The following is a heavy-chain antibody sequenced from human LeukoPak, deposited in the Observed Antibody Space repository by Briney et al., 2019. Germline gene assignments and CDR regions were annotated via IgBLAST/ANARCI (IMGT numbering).Heavy chain of an antibody. V-gene: IGHV3-21*01. J-gene: IGHJ4*02. CDR2: ISSSSSYI. Sequence: GGSLRLSCAASGFTLSSHSMNWVRQAPGKGLEWVSSISSSSSYISYADSVKGRFTISRDNAKNSLYLQMNNLRVGDTAVYYCGRGRPLFGDYWGQGTLVSVCS. D-gene: IGHD3-10*02. CDR1: GFTLSSHS. CDR3: GRGRPLFGDY.